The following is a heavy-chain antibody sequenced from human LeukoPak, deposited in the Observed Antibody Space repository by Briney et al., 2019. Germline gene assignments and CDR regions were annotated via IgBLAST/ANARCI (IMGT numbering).Heavy chain of an antibody. Sequence: GGSLRLSCAASGFTFNSYAMNWVRQAPGKGLEWVSAISNNGGYTYYADSVQGRLTISRDNSKSTLCLQMNSLRAEDTAVYYCAKQLGYCSDGSCYFPYWGQGTLVTVSS. J-gene: IGHJ4*02. D-gene: IGHD2-15*01. CDR1: GFTFNSYA. CDR2: ISNNGGYT. CDR3: AKQLGYCSDGSCYFPY. V-gene: IGHV3-23*01.